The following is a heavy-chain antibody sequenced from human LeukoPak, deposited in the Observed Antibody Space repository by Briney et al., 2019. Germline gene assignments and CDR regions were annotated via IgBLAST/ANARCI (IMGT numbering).Heavy chain of an antibody. CDR2: INHSGST. CDR1: GYSIRSGYH. D-gene: IGHD6-19*01. J-gene: IGHJ1*01. Sequence: SETLSLTCAVSGYSIRSGYHWSWIRQPPGKGLEWIGEINHSGSTNYNPSLKSRVTISVDTSKNQFSLKLSSVTAADTAVYYCARGRWLVKYFQHWGQGTLVTVSS. CDR3: ARGRWLVKYFQH. V-gene: IGHV4-34*01.